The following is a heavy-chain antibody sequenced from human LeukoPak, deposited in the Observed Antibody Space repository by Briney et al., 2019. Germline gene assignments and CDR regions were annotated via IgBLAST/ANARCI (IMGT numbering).Heavy chain of an antibody. Sequence: GGSLRLSCAASGFTFSSYAMSWVRQAPGKGLEWVSAISGSGGSTYYADSVKGRFTISRDNSKNTLYLQMNSLRAEDTAVYYCAKGQGSSVSYYYYMDVWGKGTTVTVSS. CDR1: GFTFSSYA. V-gene: IGHV3-23*01. CDR3: AKGQGSSVSYYYYMDV. D-gene: IGHD6-6*01. CDR2: ISGSGGST. J-gene: IGHJ6*03.